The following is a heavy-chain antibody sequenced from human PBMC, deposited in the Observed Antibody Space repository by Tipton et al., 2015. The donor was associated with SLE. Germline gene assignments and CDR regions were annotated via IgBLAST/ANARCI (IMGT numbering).Heavy chain of an antibody. V-gene: IGHV3-74*01. J-gene: IGHJ6*03. CDR1: GFSFSSYW. CDR3: AGIEGDASYYFYYYLNV. D-gene: IGHD6-6*01. Sequence: SLRLSCAASGFSFSSYWMHWVRQVPGKGLFWVSRIRGDGGVVRYADSVKGRFTISRDNTKNTLYLQMNSLTDDDAAVYFCAGIEGDASYYFYYYLNVWGKGTTVTVSS. CDR2: IRGDGGVV.